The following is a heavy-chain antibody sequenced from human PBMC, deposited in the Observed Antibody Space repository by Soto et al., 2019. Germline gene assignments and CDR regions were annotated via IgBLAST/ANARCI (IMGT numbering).Heavy chain of an antibody. V-gene: IGHV1-2*02. CDR1: GGTFTAQY. CDR3: AKGDSSWVSWFDP. CDR2: INPTTGAT. J-gene: IGHJ5*02. D-gene: IGHD6-19*01. Sequence: ASVKVSCKASGGTFTAQYLHWVRKAPGEGLEWMGWINPTTGATRYAQKFQGRVTMTRDTSMSTAYLEVRSLRPDDTAVYYCAKGDSSWVSWFDPWGQGTLVTVSS.